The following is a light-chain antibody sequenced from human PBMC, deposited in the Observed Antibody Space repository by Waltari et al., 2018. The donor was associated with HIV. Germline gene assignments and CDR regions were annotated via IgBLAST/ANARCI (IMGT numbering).Light chain of an antibody. CDR2: WAS. CDR3: QQFYSTPRP. V-gene: IGKV4-1*01. J-gene: IGKJ4*01. CDR1: QRVLYSSNSNNY. Sequence: DTVMTQSPEPLAVSLGERVTINCDSGQRVLYSSNSNNYLTWYQQRPGQPPKLLIYWASIRESGVPNRFSGSGSGTDFTLTISSLQTEDVAVYYCQQFYSTPRPVVGGTKVEIK.